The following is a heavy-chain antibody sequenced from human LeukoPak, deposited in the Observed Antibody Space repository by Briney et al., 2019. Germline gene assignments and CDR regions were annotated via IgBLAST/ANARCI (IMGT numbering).Heavy chain of an antibody. CDR1: GGSISSYY. CDR2: IYYSGST. J-gene: IGHJ5*02. D-gene: IGHD3-3*01. V-gene: IGHV4-59*13. CDR3: ARDARPYYDFWSGYYRTSNWFDP. Sequence: SSETLSLTCTVSGGSISSYYWSWIRQPPGKGLEWIGYIYYSGSTNYNPSLKSRVTISVDTSENQFSLKLSSVTAADTAVYYCARDARPYYDFWSGYYRTSNWFDPWGQGTLVTVSS.